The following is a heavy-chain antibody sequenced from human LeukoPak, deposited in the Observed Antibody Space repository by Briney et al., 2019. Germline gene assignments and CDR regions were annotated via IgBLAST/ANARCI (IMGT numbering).Heavy chain of an antibody. D-gene: IGHD3-22*01. J-gene: IGHJ3*02. CDR1: GGSITSSSYY. Sequence: PSGTLSLTCTVSGGSITSSSYYWGWIRQPPGKGLEWIGSIYHSGSTYYNPSLKSRVTISVDTSKNQFSLKLSSVTAADTAVYYCARGIQYYYDSSGYYSRDAFDIWGQGTMVTVSS. CDR3: ARGIQYYYDSSGYYSRDAFDI. CDR2: IYHSGST. V-gene: IGHV4-39*07.